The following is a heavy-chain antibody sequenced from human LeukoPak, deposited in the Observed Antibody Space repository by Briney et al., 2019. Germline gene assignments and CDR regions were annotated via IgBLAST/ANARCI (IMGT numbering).Heavy chain of an antibody. CDR2: IYYSGST. Sequence: SETLSLTCTVSGGSISSYYWSWIRQPPGKGLEWIGDIYYSGSTNYNPSLKSRVTISVDTSKNQFSLKLSSVTAADTAVYYCARCMGPAMYYYYYMDVWGKGTTVTVSS. CDR1: GGSISSYY. D-gene: IGHD2-8*01. CDR3: ARCMGPAMYYYYYMDV. J-gene: IGHJ6*03. V-gene: IGHV4-59*01.